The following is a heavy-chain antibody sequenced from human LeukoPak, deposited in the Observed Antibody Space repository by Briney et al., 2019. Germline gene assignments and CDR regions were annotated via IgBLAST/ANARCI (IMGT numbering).Heavy chain of an antibody. J-gene: IGHJ4*02. CDR1: GGSFSGYY. CDR3: ARTLYDILTGYLYYFDY. Sequence: SETLSLTCAVYGGSFSGYYWSWIRQPPGKGLEWIGEINHSGSTNYNPSLKSRVTISVDTSKNQFSLKLSSVTAADTAVYYCARTLYDILTGYLYYFDYWGQGTLVTVSS. D-gene: IGHD3-9*01. CDR2: INHSGST. V-gene: IGHV4-34*01.